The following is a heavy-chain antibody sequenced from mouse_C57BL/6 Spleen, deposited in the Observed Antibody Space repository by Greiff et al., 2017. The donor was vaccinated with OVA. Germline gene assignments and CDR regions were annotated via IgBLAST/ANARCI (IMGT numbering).Heavy chain of an antibody. Sequence: VQLQQPGAELVMPGASVKLSCKASGYTFTSYWMHWVKQRPGQGLEWIGEIDPSDSYTNYNQKFKGKSTLTVDKSSSTAYMQLSSLTSEDSAVYYCARRRQLREGFDYWGQGTTLTVSS. CDR2: IDPSDSYT. CDR3: ARRRQLREGFDY. V-gene: IGHV1-69*01. CDR1: GYTFTSYW. D-gene: IGHD3-2*02. J-gene: IGHJ2*01.